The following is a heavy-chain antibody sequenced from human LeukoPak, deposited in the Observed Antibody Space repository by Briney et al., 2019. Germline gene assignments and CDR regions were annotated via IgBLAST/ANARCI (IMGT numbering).Heavy chain of an antibody. V-gene: IGHV1-24*01. CDR2: FDPEDGET. Sequence: ASVKVSCKVSGYTLTELSMHWVRQAPGKGLEWMGGFDPEDGETIYAQKFQGRVTMTEDTSPDTAYMELSSLRSEDTAVYYCASYSWNAGNFLVFDYWDQGTLFTVSS. CDR3: ASYSWNAGNFLVFDY. D-gene: IGHD1-20*01. CDR1: GYTLTELS. J-gene: IGHJ4*02.